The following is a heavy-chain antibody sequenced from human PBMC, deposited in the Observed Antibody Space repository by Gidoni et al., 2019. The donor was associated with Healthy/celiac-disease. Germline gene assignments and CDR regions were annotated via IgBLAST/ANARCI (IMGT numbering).Heavy chain of an antibody. CDR3: TTDIVVVPAAMMRLW. V-gene: IGHV3-15*01. D-gene: IGHD2-2*01. J-gene: IGHJ4*02. CDR2: IKSKTDGGTT. CDR1: GFTFSNAW. Sequence: EVQLVESGGGLVKPGGSLRLSCAASGFTFSNAWMSWVRQAPGKGLEWVGRIKSKTDGGTTDYAAPVKGRFTISRDDSKNTLYLQMNSLKTEDTAVYYCTTDIVVVPAAMMRLWGGQGTLVTVSS.